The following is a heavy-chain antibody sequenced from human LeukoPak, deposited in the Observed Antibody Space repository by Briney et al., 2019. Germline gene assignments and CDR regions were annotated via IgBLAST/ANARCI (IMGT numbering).Heavy chain of an antibody. D-gene: IGHD3-9*01. CDR3: ATLTGYSSESWFDP. CDR2: IYYSGST. V-gene: IGHV4-59*01. J-gene: IGHJ5*02. Sequence: PSETLSLTCTVSGGSISSYYWSWIRQPPGKGLEWIGYIYYSGSTNYNPSLKSRVTISVDTSKNQFSLKLSSVTAADTAVYYCATLTGYSSESWFDPWGQGILVTVSS. CDR1: GGSISSYY.